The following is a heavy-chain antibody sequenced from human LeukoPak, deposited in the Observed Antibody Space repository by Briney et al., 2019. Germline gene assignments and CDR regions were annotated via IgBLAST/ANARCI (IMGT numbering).Heavy chain of an antibody. CDR3: ARGGEPLAANTLAY. J-gene: IGHJ4*02. V-gene: IGHV3-53*01. CDR1: GFTVITND. D-gene: IGHD3-16*01. Sequence: AGGSLRLACAASGFTVITNDMTWVRQAPGKGLEWVSVLYSDGNTKYADSVQGRFTISRDNSMNTLYLEMNSLSPDDTAVYYCARGGEPLAANTLAYWGQGTLVTVSS. CDR2: LYSDGNT.